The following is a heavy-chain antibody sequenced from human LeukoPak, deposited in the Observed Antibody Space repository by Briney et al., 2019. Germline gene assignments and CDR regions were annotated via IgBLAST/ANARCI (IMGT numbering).Heavy chain of an antibody. Sequence: SQTLSLTCAISGDSVSSNSAAWNWIRQSPSRGLEWLGRTYYRSKWNNDYAVSVKSRITINPDTSKNQFSLQLNSVTPEDTAVYYCARGSYYYDSSGYYHDYWGQGTLVTVSS. J-gene: IGHJ4*02. D-gene: IGHD3-22*01. CDR2: TYYRSKWNN. CDR3: ARGSYYYDSSGYYHDY. V-gene: IGHV6-1*01. CDR1: GDSVSSNSAA.